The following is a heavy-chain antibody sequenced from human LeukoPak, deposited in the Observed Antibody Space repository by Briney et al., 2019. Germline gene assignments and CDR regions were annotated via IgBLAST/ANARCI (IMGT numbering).Heavy chain of an antibody. CDR3: ARQVNWFDP. CDR1: GGSISTYY. V-gene: IGHV4-59*08. J-gene: IGHJ5*02. Sequence: SETLSLTCTVSGGSISTYYWTWIRQPPGKGLEWIGYNSGSTHYNPSPKSRVTISVDTSKNQFSLKLTSVTAADTAVYYCARQVNWFDPWGQGTLVTVSS. D-gene: IGHD3-10*01. CDR2: NSGST.